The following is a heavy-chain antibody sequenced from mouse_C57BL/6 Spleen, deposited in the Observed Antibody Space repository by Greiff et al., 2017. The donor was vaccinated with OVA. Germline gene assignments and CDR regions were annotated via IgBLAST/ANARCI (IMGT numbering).Heavy chain of an antibody. CDR2: INPSTGGT. CDR1: GYSFTGYY. D-gene: IGHD2-3*01. V-gene: IGHV1-42*01. J-gene: IGHJ1*03. Sequence: VQLQQSGPELVKPGASVKISCKASGYSFTGYYMNWVKQSPEKSLEWIGEINPSTGGTTYNQKFKAKATLTVDKSSRTAYMQLKSLTSEDSAVYYCARGDDYGYFDVWGTGTTVTVSS. CDR3: ARGDDYGYFDV.